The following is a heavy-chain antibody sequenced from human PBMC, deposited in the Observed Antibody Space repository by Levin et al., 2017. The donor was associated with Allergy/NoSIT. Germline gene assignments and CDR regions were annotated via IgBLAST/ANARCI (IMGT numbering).Heavy chain of an antibody. Sequence: RASVKVSCAASGFTFTRSAMSWVRQAPGKGLEWVSGISGTGDMTYYADSVKGRFTISRDNSKNALSLQMSSLRAEDTAVYYCAKDPYLDFWSGYYYFDYWGQGTLVTVSS. D-gene: IGHD3-3*01. CDR1: GFTFTRSA. CDR3: AKDPYLDFWSGYYYFDY. J-gene: IGHJ4*02. V-gene: IGHV3-23*01. CDR2: ISGTGDMT.